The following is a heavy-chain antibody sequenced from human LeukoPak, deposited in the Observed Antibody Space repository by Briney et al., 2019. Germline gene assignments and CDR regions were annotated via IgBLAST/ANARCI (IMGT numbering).Heavy chain of an antibody. J-gene: IGHJ4*02. CDR2: INPSGGST. D-gene: IGHD6-19*01. CDR3: ASMYSSGWPFDY. Sequence: VASVKVSCKASGYTFTSYYMHWVRQAPGQGLEWMGIINPSGGSTSYARKFQGRVTMTRDTSTSTVYMELSSLRSEATAVYYCASMYSSGWPFDYWGQGTLVTVSS. V-gene: IGHV1-46*01. CDR1: GYTFTSYY.